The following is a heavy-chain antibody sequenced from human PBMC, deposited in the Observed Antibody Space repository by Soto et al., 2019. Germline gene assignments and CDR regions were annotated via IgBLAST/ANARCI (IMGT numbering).Heavy chain of an antibody. CDR1: GGSFSGYY. Sequence: SDTLSLTCAVYGGSFSGYYWSWIRQPPGKGLEWIGEINHSGSTNYNPSLKSRVTISVDTSKNQFSLKLSSVTAADTAVYYCARGSITGTTGWFDPWGQGTLVTVSS. CDR2: INHSGST. J-gene: IGHJ5*02. V-gene: IGHV4-34*01. D-gene: IGHD1-7*01. CDR3: ARGSITGTTGWFDP.